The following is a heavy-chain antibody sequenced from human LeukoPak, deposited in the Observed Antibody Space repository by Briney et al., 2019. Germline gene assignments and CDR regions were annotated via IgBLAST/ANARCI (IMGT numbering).Heavy chain of an antibody. D-gene: IGHD3-22*01. Sequence: GGSLRLSCAASGFTFSSYSMNWVRQAPGKGLEWVSSISSSSSYIYYADSVKGRFTISRDNAKNSLYLQMNSLRAEDTAVYYCAKDRYDSSGYPYFDYWGQGTLVTVSS. CDR3: AKDRYDSSGYPYFDY. J-gene: IGHJ4*02. V-gene: IGHV3-21*04. CDR2: ISSSSSYI. CDR1: GFTFSSYS.